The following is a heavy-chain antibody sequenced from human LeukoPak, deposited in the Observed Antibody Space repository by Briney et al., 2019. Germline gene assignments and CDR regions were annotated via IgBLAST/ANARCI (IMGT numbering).Heavy chain of an antibody. CDR2: ISSSGSTI. CDR3: ASKCTVVTDPHYYWMDV. D-gene: IGHD4-23*01. Sequence: GGSLRLSCAASGFTFSSYEMNWVRQAPGKGLEWVSCISSSGSTIYYADSVKGRFTISRDNAKNSLYLQMNSLRAEDTAVYYCASKCTVVTDPHYYWMDVWGQGTTVTVSS. J-gene: IGHJ6*02. CDR1: GFTFSSYE. V-gene: IGHV3-48*03.